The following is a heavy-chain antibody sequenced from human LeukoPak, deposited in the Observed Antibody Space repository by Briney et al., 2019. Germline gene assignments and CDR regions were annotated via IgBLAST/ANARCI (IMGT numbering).Heavy chain of an antibody. V-gene: IGHV3-73*01. CDR1: GFSFSASS. CDR2: IRGKANGYAT. Sequence: GGSLRLSCGASGFSFSASSMHWVRQAPGKGLEWVGRIRGKANGYATHFAASVDGRFTVSRDDSKNTIYLHMNSLKTEDTGVYYCASGGGVLAAFDIWGQGTMVLVSS. D-gene: IGHD2-8*01. CDR3: ASGGGVLAAFDI. J-gene: IGHJ3*02.